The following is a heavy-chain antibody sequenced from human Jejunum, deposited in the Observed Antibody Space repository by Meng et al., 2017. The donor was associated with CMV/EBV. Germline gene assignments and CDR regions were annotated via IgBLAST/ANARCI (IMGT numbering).Heavy chain of an antibody. V-gene: IGHV4-39*07. D-gene: IGHD5-12*01. CDR3: ARDQATMTTDAGLGYLRLDP. CDR1: GSHYQ. CDR2: IYYLGGT. J-gene: IGHJ5*02. Sequence: GSHYQWAWIRQPLGKGLEWIGSIYYLGGTLYNTSLKSRVTMSVDTSRNQFSLKLNSVTAADTAVYYCARDQATMTTDAGLGYLRLDPWGQGTLVTVSS.